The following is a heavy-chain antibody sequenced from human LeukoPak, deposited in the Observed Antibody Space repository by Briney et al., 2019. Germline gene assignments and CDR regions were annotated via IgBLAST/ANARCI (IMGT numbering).Heavy chain of an antibody. CDR1: GGTFSSYA. V-gene: IGHV1-69*13. CDR2: IIPIFGTA. J-gene: IGHJ6*02. Sequence: SVKVSCKASGGTFSSYAISWVRQAPGQGLEWMGGIIPIFGTANYAQKFQGRVTITADESTSTAYMELSSLRSEDTAVYYCARGPSPLSHEVYYYYYGMDVWGQGTTVTVSS. CDR3: ARGPSPLSHEVYYYYYGMDV.